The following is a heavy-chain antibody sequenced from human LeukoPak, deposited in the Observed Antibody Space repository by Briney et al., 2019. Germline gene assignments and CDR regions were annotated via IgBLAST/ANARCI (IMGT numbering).Heavy chain of an antibody. CDR1: GYTFTSYG. J-gene: IGHJ4*02. D-gene: IGHD4-11*01. CDR3: ARDVDSNYVTDY. V-gene: IGHV1-18*01. Sequence: ASVKVSCKASGYTFTSYGISWVRQAHGQGLEWMGWISAYNGNTNYAQKLQGRVTMTTDTSTSTAYMELRSLRSDDTAVYYCARDVDSNYVTDYWGQGSLVTVSS. CDR2: ISAYNGNT.